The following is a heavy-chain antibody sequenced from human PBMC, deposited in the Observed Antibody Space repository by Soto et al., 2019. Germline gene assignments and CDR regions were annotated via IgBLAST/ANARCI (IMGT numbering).Heavy chain of an antibody. J-gene: IGHJ4*02. Sequence: GESLKISCKCSGYSFTTYWIAWVRQMPGKGLECMGIIYHGDSDTRYSPSFQGQVTISADKSISTAYLQWSSLKASDTAMYYCARRLSPLDPYYFDYWGQGTLVTVSS. CDR2: IYHGDSDT. CDR3: ARRLSPLDPYYFDY. V-gene: IGHV5-51*01. CDR1: GYSFTTYW.